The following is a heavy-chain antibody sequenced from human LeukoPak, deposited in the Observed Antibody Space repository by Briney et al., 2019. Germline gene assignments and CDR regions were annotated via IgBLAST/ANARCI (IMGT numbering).Heavy chain of an antibody. V-gene: IGHV5-51*01. Sequence: GESLKISCKGSGYSFTSYWIGWVRQMPGKGLEWMGIIYPGDSDTRYSPSFQGQVTISADKSISTAYLQWSSLKASDAAMYYCARARYDFWSGYYRSYMDVWGKGTTVTVSS. CDR3: ARARYDFWSGYYRSYMDV. CDR1: GYSFTSYW. D-gene: IGHD3-3*01. J-gene: IGHJ6*03. CDR2: IYPGDSDT.